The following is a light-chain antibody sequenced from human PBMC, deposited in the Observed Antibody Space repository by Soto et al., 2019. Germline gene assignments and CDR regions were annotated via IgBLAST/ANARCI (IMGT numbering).Light chain of an antibody. CDR1: QSVSSSY. J-gene: IGKJ1*01. Sequence: EIVMTQSPATLSLSPGERATLSCRASQSVSSSYLAWYQQKPGQAPRLLIYGASTRATGIPARFSGSGSGTEFTLTISSLQSEDFAVYCCQQYNNWPPWTFGQGTKVDIK. CDR2: GAS. V-gene: IGKV3-15*01. CDR3: QQYNNWPPWT.